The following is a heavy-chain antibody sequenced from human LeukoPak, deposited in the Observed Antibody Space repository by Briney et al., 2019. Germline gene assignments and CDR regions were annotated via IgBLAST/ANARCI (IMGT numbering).Heavy chain of an antibody. CDR2: IYYSGST. J-gene: IGHJ4*02. D-gene: IGHD5-24*01. Sequence: SETLSLTCTVSGGSISSYYWSWIRQPPGKGLEWIGYIYYSGSTNYNPSLKSRVTISVDTSKNQFSLKLSSVTAADTAVYYCARVMRWLQSPFDYWGQGTPVTVSS. CDR3: ARVMRWLQSPFDY. V-gene: IGHV4-59*01. CDR1: GGSISSYY.